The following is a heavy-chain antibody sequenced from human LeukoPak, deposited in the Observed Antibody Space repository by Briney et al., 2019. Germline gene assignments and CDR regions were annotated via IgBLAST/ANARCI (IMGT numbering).Heavy chain of an antibody. V-gene: IGHV1-69*04. CDR2: IIPILGIA. CDR1: GGTFSSYA. CDR3: ARDRSVYYDSSGYFDY. D-gene: IGHD3-22*01. Sequence: ASVKVSCKASGGTFSSYAISWVRQAPGQGLEWMGRIIPILGIANYAQKFQGRVTITADKSTSTAYMELSSLRSEDTAVYYCARDRSVYYDSSGYFDYWGQGTLVTVSS. J-gene: IGHJ4*02.